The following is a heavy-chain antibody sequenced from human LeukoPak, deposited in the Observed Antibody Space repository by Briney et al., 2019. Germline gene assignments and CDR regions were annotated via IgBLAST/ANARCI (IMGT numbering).Heavy chain of an antibody. CDR3: ARGHGYSSGWYEPYYYGMDV. CDR1: GGSISSYY. V-gene: IGHV4-59*01. Sequence: PSETLSLTCTVSGGSISSYYWSWIRQPPGKGLEWIGYIYYSGSTNYNPSLKSRVTISVDTSKNQFSLKLSSVTAADTAVYYCARGHGYSSGWYEPYYYGMDVWGQGTTVTVSS. D-gene: IGHD6-19*01. CDR2: IYYSGST. J-gene: IGHJ6*02.